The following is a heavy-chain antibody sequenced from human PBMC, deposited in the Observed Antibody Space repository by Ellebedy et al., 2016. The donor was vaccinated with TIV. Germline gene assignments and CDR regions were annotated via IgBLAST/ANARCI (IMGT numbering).Heavy chain of an antibody. V-gene: IGHV3-23*01. CDR1: ELTLSNFA. Sequence: GESLKISCAASELTLSNFAMPWVRQAPAKGLEWVSSITGSGDKTFYADSVRGRFTVSRDNSKNTLFLQMTRLRAEDTAIYYCTTYYPDYWGQGTLVTVSS. J-gene: IGHJ4*02. CDR3: TTYYPDY. D-gene: IGHD1-26*01. CDR2: ITGSGDKT.